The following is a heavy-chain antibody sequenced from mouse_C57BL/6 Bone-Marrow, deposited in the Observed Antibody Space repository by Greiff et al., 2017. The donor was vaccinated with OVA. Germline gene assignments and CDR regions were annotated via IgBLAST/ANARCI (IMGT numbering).Heavy chain of an antibody. CDR3: ARSDYYGSSYDWYFDV. CDR1: GYTFTSYW. Sequence: QVQLQQPGAELVMPGASVKLSCKASGYTFTSYWMHWVKQRPGQGLEWIGEIDPSDSYTNYNQKFKGKSTLTVDKSSSTADMQLSSLTSEDSAVYYCARSDYYGSSYDWYFDVWGTGTTVTVSS. D-gene: IGHD1-1*01. CDR2: IDPSDSYT. J-gene: IGHJ1*03. V-gene: IGHV1-69*01.